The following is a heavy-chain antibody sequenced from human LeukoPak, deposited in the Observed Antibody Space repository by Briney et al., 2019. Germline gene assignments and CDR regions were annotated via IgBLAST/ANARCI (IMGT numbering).Heavy chain of an antibody. D-gene: IGHD6-13*01. V-gene: IGHV4-59*01. Sequence: NPSETLSLTCTVSGGSISSYYWSWIRQPPGKGLEWIGYIYYGGSTNYNPSLKSRVTISVDTPKNQFSLKLSSVTAADTAVYYCARGIAAAGDPSPIDYWGQGTLVTVSS. CDR2: IYYGGST. CDR3: ARGIAAAGDPSPIDY. CDR1: GGSISSYY. J-gene: IGHJ4*02.